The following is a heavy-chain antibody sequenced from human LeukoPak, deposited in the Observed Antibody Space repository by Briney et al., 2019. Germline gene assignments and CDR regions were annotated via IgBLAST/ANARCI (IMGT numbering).Heavy chain of an antibody. CDR1: GFTFSSYG. J-gene: IGHJ4*02. Sequence: GGSLRLSCAASGFTFSSYGMHWVRQAPGKGLEWVAVIWYDGSNKYYADFVKGRFTISRDNSKNTLYLQMNSLRAEDTAVYYCARSYSSSWYSDYWGQGTLVTVSS. V-gene: IGHV3-33*01. CDR3: ARSYSSSWYSDY. D-gene: IGHD6-13*01. CDR2: IWYDGSNK.